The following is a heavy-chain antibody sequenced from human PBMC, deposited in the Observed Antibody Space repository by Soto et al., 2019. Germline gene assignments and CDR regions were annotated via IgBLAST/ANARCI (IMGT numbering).Heavy chain of an antibody. CDR3: AKDLGRYNWNFRLANSNFDY. V-gene: IGHV3-23*01. J-gene: IGHJ4*02. Sequence: GGSLRLSCAASGFTFSSYAMSWVRQAPGKGLEWVSAISGSGGSTYYADSVKGRFTISRDNSKNTLYLQMNSLRAEDTAVYYCAKDLGRYNWNFRLANSNFDYWGQGTLVTVSS. CDR1: GFTFSSYA. D-gene: IGHD1-7*01. CDR2: ISGSGGST.